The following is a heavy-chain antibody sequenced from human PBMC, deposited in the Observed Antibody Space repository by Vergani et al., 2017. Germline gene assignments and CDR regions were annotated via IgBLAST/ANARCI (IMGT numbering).Heavy chain of an antibody. J-gene: IGHJ3*02. V-gene: IGHV3-49*05. CDR1: GFTFGDYA. D-gene: IGHD6-13*01. Sequence: EVQLVESGGGLVKPGRSLRLSCTASGFTFGDYAMSWFRQAPGKGLEWVGFIRSKAYGGTTEYAASVKGRITISRDDSKSSAYLQMNSLKTADTAVYYCTGDTSSSWESDAFDIWGQGTMVTVSS. CDR2: IRSKAYGGTT. CDR3: TGDTSSSWESDAFDI.